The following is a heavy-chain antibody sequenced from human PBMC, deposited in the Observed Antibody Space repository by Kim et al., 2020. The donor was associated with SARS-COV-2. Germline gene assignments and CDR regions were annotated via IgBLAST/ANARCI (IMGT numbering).Heavy chain of an antibody. Sequence: ASVKVSCKASGYTFTSYGISWVRQAPGQGLEWMGWISAYNGNTNYAQKLQGRVTMTTDTSTSTAYMELRSLRSDDTAVYYCARVRVTIFGVVITIPPPYYYYYGMDVWGQGTTVTVSS. D-gene: IGHD3-3*01. CDR2: ISAYNGNT. J-gene: IGHJ6*02. CDR1: GYTFTSYG. V-gene: IGHV1-18*04. CDR3: ARVRVTIFGVVITIPPPYYYYYGMDV.